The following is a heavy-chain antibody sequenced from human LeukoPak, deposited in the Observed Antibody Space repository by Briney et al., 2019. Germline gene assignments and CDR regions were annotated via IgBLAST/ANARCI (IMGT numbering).Heavy chain of an antibody. V-gene: IGHV3-7*03. Sequence: QPGGSLRLSCAASGFTFSSYWMSWVRQAPGKGLEWVANIKQDGSEKYYVDSVKGRFTISRDNAKNSLYLQMNSLRAEDTAVYYCAREIRDCSSTSCYNYYGMDVWGQGTTVTVSS. CDR1: GFTFSSYW. CDR2: IKQDGSEK. J-gene: IGHJ6*02. CDR3: AREIRDCSSTSCYNYYGMDV. D-gene: IGHD2-2*01.